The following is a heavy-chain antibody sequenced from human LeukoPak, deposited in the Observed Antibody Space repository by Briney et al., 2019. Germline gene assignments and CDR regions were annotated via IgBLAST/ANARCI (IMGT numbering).Heavy chain of an antibody. J-gene: IGHJ6*02. D-gene: IGHD6-19*01. Sequence: ASVKVSCKVSGYTLTELSMHWVRQAPGKGLEWMGGFDPEDGETIYAQKFQGRVTMTEDTSTDTAYMELSSLRSKDTAVYYCATGLDSSHYYGMDVWGQGTTVTVSS. CDR2: FDPEDGET. CDR3: ATGLDSSHYYGMDV. V-gene: IGHV1-24*01. CDR1: GYTLTELS.